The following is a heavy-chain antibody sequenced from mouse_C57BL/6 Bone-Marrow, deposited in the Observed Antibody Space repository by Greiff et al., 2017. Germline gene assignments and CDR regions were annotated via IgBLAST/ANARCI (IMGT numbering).Heavy chain of an antibody. J-gene: IGHJ3*02. D-gene: IGHD1-1*01. CDR3: ARGITA. CDR2: IDPSDSYT. Sequence: VQLQQPGAELVKPGASVKLSCKASGYTFTSYWMQWVKQRPGQGLEWIGEIDPSDSYTNYNQKFKGKATLTVDTSSSTAYMQLSSLTSEDSAVYYWARGITAWGQGTLVTVSA. V-gene: IGHV1-50*01. CDR1: GYTFTSYW.